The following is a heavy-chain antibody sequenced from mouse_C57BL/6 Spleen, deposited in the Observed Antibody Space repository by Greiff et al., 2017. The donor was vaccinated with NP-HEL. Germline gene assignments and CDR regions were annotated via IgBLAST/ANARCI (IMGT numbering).Heavy chain of an antibody. Sequence: DVQLQESGPGLVKPSQSLSLTCSVTGYSITSGYYWNWIRQFPGNKLEWMGYISYDGSNNYNPSLKNRISITRDTSKNQFFLKLNSVTTEDTATYYCARWGTGFAYWGQGTLVTVSA. V-gene: IGHV3-6*01. CDR1: GYSITSGYY. J-gene: IGHJ3*01. CDR3: ARWGTGFAY. D-gene: IGHD3-3*01. CDR2: ISYDGSN.